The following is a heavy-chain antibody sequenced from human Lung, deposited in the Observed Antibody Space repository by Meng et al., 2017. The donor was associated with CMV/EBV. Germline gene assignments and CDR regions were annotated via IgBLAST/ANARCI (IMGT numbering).Heavy chain of an antibody. CDR1: GYTLTNYY. CDR2: INPSDNTT. V-gene: IGHV1-46*01. Sequence: ASVXVSCKASGYTLTNYYIHWVRQAPGQGLEWMGIINPSDNTTIYAQKFQGRVTMTRDTSTSTVYMELSSLRSDDTALYYCARDLGYSSSWYFQYYFDCWGHGNLVTVSS. J-gene: IGHJ4*01. D-gene: IGHD6-13*01. CDR3: ARDLGYSSSWYFQYYFDC.